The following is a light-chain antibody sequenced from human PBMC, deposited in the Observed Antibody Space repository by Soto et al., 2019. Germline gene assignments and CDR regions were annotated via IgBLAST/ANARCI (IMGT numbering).Light chain of an antibody. CDR2: KAS. Sequence: DIPMTQSPSTLSASVGDRVSINCRASQSISAWLAWYQQKPGKAPRLLIYKASTLEIGVPSRFSGSGSGTEFTLTISSLQPDDVATYYCQQYNDYSWTFGQGTKVDIK. J-gene: IGKJ1*01. V-gene: IGKV1-5*03. CDR3: QQYNDYSWT. CDR1: QSISAW.